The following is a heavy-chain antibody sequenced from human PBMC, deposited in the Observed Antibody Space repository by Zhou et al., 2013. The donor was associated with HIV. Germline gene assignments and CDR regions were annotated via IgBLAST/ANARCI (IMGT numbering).Heavy chain of an antibody. D-gene: IGHD1-26*01. CDR2: IIPTFGRT. Sequence: QVQLVQSGAEVKKPGSSVKVSCKASGGTFSSYGLSWVRQAPGQGPEWMGGIIPTFGRTDYAQKFQGRVTITTDESTSTAYMELNSLRSEDTAVYYCARDVGYSESYRKATTYFDPWGQGTLVTVSP. J-gene: IGHJ5*02. CDR1: GGTFSSYG. CDR3: ARDVGYSESYRKATTYFDP. V-gene: IGHV1-69*05.